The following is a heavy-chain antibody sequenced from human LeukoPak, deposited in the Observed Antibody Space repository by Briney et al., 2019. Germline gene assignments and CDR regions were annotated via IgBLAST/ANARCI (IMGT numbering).Heavy chain of an antibody. CDR2: ISGSGDGT. J-gene: IGHJ4*02. D-gene: IGHD5-12*01. Sequence: PGGSLRLSCAASGFTFSNYAMSWFRQAPGKGLKWVSAISGSGDGTYSADSVKGRFTISRDNSKNTLYLQMNSLRAEDTAVYYCAKPFYSGYDSHFDYWGQGTLVTVSS. CDR1: GFTFSNYA. V-gene: IGHV3-23*01. CDR3: AKPFYSGYDSHFDY.